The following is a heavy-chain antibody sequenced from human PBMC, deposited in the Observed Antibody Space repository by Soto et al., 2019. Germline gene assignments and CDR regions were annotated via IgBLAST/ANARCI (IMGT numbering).Heavy chain of an antibody. CDR1: GGSISSYY. D-gene: IGHD3-10*01. CDR2: IYYSGST. CDR3: ARVTRGITINWFFAL. J-gene: IGHJ2*01. Sequence: QVQLQESGPGLVKPSETLSLTCTVSGGSISSYYWSWIRQPPGKGLEWIGYIYYSGSTNYNPSLKSRVIISVDTSKNQFSLKLSSVTAADTAVYYCARVTRGITINWFFALWGRGTLVTVSS. V-gene: IGHV4-59*01.